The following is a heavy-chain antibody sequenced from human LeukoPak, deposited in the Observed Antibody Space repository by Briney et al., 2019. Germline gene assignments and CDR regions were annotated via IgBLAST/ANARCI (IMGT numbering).Heavy chain of an antibody. CDR1: GFTFSSYA. CDR2: ISYDGSNK. CDR3: ARAHPQTRRIVGDLLGLDY. J-gene: IGHJ4*02. V-gene: IGHV3-30*04. Sequence: GGSLRLSCAASGFTFSSYAMHWVRQAPGKGLEWVAVISYDGSNKYYADSVKGRFTISRDNSKNTLYLQMNSLRAEDTAVYYCARAHPQTRRIVGDLLGLDYWGQGTLVTVSS. D-gene: IGHD1-26*01.